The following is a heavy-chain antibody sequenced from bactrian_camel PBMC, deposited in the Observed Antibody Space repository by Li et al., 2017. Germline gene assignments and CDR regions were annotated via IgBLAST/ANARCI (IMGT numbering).Heavy chain of an antibody. CDR1: AHISGSVC. J-gene: IGHJ4*01. CDR3: AARSGGVCYTSYYEYNY. V-gene: IGHV3S55*01. D-gene: IGHD2*01. Sequence: HVQLVESGGGSVQAGGSLRLSCAASAHISGSVCMGWFRQAPGKEREGVALLHGFGSTWYADPVSGRSTISQDNAENTLYLQMNSLKPEDTGIYYCAARSGGVCYTSYYEYNYWGQGTQVTVS. CDR2: LHGFGST.